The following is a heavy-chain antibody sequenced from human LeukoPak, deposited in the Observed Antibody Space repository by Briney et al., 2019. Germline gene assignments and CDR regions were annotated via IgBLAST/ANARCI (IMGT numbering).Heavy chain of an antibody. CDR2: LWYDGTNK. CDR3: ARARNNYDSSGFSALDY. Sequence: GRSLRLSCAASEFIFSSYGMHWVRRAPGKGLQWVANLWYDGTNKYHADSVKGRFTISRDNSQSTLYLQMNSLRAEDTAVYYCARARNNYDSSGFSALDYWGQGTLVTVSS. J-gene: IGHJ4*02. CDR1: EFIFSSYG. D-gene: IGHD3-22*01. V-gene: IGHV3-33*01.